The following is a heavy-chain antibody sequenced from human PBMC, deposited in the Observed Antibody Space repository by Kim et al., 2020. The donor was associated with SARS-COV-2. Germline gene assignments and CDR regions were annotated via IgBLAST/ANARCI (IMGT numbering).Heavy chain of an antibody. V-gene: IGHV1-69*13. Sequence: SVKVSCKASGGTFSSYAISWVRQAPGQGLEWMGGIIPIFGTANYAQKFQGRVTITADESTSTAYMELSSLRSEDTAVYYCARERGYCSGGSCYSSLSFDYWGQGTLVTVSS. D-gene: IGHD2-15*01. CDR1: GGTFSSYA. J-gene: IGHJ4*02. CDR2: IIPIFGTA. CDR3: ARERGYCSGGSCYSSLSFDY.